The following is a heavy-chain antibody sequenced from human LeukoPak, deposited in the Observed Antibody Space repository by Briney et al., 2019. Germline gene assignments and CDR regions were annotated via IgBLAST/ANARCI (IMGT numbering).Heavy chain of an antibody. D-gene: IGHD4-17*01. CDR1: GFTVSSNC. CDR3: ATTVTPEDYYYYGMDV. CDR2: IYSGGST. J-gene: IGHJ6*02. Sequence: GGSLRLSCAASGFTVSSNCMSWVRQAPGKGLEWVSVIYSGGSTYYADSVKGRFTISRDNSKNTLYLQMNSLRAEDTAVYYCATTVTPEDYYYYGMDVWGQGTTVTVSS. V-gene: IGHV3-66*02.